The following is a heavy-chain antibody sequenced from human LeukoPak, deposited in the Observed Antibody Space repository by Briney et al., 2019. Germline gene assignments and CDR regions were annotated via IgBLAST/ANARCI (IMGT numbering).Heavy chain of an antibody. CDR2: IKEDGSEK. CDR3: ARDWVAGVPFDAFDI. D-gene: IGHD3-10*01. CDR1: GFTLSSYW. Sequence: GGSLRLSCAASGFTLSSYWMSWVRQAPGKGLEGVANIKEDGSEKYYVDSVKGRFTISRDNAQNSVYLHMNSLTAEDTALYYCARDWVAGVPFDAFDIWGQGTRVSVSS. J-gene: IGHJ3*02. V-gene: IGHV3-7*03.